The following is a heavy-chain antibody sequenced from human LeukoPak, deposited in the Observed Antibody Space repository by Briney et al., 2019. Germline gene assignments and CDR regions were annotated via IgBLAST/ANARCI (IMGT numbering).Heavy chain of an antibody. V-gene: IGHV1-18*01. CDR1: GYTFTSYG. D-gene: IGHD3/OR15-3a*01. J-gene: IGHJ5*02. Sequence: ASVKVSCKASGYTFTSYGISWVRQAPGQGLEWMGWISAYNGNTKYEQKVQGRVTMTTDTSTSTAYMELRSLRSDDTAVYYCARDGLADTDWPGNWFDPWGQGTLVTVSS. CDR2: ISAYNGNT. CDR3: ARDGLADTDWPGNWFDP.